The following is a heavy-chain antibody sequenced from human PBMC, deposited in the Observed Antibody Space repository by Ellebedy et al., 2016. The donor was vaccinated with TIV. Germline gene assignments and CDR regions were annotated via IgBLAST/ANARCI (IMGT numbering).Heavy chain of an antibody. CDR2: ISHNGFT. J-gene: IGHJ4*02. V-gene: IGHV4-39*07. CDR1: GGSISSSIYY. D-gene: IGHD3-16*01. Sequence: SETLSLXCTVSGGSISSSIYYWGWIRQPPGKGLEWIGSISHNGFTYDNPSLKSRVTMSVDTSKNQFSLTLRSVTAADTAVYYCARDWGGGSGEDYFDYWGQGTLVTVSS. CDR3: ARDWGGGSGEDYFDY.